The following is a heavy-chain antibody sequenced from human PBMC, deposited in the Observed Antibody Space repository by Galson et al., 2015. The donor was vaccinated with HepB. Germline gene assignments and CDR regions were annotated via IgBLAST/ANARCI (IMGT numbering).Heavy chain of an antibody. Sequence: SLRLSCAASGFTLSTYSMDWVRQAPGKGLEWLSYISSSGSTIYYADSVKGRFTISRDNARNSLYLQMNSLRVEDTAVYSCARGWRQNSFDVWGRGTVVTVSS. CDR1: GFTLSTYS. V-gene: IGHV3-48*01. CDR2: ISSSGSTI. CDR3: ARGWRQNSFDV. J-gene: IGHJ3*01.